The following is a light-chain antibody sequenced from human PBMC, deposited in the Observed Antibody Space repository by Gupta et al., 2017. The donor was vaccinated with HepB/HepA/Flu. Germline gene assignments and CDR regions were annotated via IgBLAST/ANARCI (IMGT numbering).Light chain of an antibody. CDR1: HGISNY. V-gene: IGKV1-27*01. CDR3: QKDNSAPYT. CDR2: AAS. J-gene: IGKJ2*01. Sequence: TEINPPPSSLSPPEGDRVPVPCRASHGISNYLDCYQQKPGEGPKLLIYAASTLQSGVPSRFSGSGSGTDFTLTISSLQPEDVADYYCQKDNSAPYTFGQGTKLEIK.